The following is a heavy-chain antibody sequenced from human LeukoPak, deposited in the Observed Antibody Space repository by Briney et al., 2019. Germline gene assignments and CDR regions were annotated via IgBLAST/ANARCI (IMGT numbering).Heavy chain of an antibody. J-gene: IGHJ3*02. CDR2: ISGSDGTT. D-gene: IGHD5-24*01. Sequence: PGGSLRLSCAASGFTFSNYAMSWVRQAPGKGLEWVSGISGSDGTTYYADSLKGRFTISRDNAKNSLYLQMNSLRAEDTAVYYCARGRDGYNLVDAFDIWGQGIMVTVSS. CDR1: GFTFSNYA. V-gene: IGHV3-23*01. CDR3: ARGRDGYNLVDAFDI.